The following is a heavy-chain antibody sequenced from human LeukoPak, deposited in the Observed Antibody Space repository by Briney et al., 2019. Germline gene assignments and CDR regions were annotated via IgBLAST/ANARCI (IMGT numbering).Heavy chain of an antibody. V-gene: IGHV3-48*01. CDR1: GFTFSGYS. J-gene: IGHJ4*02. CDR3: ASLYLQYCSSTTCQED. D-gene: IGHD2-2*01. CDR2: ISSSSSTI. Sequence: HPGGSLRLSCAASGFTFSGYSMNWVRQAPGKGLEWVSYISSSSSTIYYADSVKGRFTISRDNAKNSLYLQMNSLRAEDTAVYYCASLYLQYCSSTTCQEDWGQGTLVTVSS.